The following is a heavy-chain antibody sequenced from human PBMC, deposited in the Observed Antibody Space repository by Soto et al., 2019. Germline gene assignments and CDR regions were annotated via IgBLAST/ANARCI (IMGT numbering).Heavy chain of an antibody. CDR3: AKDRTVVTSYYFDY. J-gene: IGHJ4*02. D-gene: IGHD2-15*01. CDR2: INGSGGST. Sequence: GGSLRLSCAASGFTFSSYWMHWVRQAPGKGLEWASVINGSGGSTYYADSVKDRFTISRDNSKNTLYLQMNSLRAEDTAAYYCAKDRTVVTSYYFDYWGQGTLVTVSS. V-gene: IGHV3-23*01. CDR1: GFTFSSYW.